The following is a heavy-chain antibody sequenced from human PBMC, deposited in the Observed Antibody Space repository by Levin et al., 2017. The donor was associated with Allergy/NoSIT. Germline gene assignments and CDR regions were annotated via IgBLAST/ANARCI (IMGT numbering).Heavy chain of an antibody. CDR1: GFTFSSYW. D-gene: IGHD1-26*01. CDR3: ASAPGSHWVSYYFDS. Sequence: GESLKISCAASGFTFSSYWMNWVRQAPGKGLEWVANIKHDGSEKYSVDSVKGRFIISRDNAKNSLYLQMNSLRAEDTAVYYCASAPGSHWVSYYFDSWGQGTLVTVSS. V-gene: IGHV3-7*01. CDR2: IKHDGSEK. J-gene: IGHJ4*02.